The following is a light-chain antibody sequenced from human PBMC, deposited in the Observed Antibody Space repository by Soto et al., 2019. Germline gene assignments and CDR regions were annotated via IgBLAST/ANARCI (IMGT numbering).Light chain of an antibody. CDR2: ATS. Sequence: EIVLTQSPGTLSLSPGERASLSCRASQSVSSPYLAWYQQKPGQAPRLLIYATSTRATGIPDRFSGSGSVTDFTLTISRLEHEDFAVYYCQQYGSSLWTFGQGTKVEI. V-gene: IGKV3-20*01. CDR3: QQYGSSLWT. J-gene: IGKJ1*01. CDR1: QSVSSPY.